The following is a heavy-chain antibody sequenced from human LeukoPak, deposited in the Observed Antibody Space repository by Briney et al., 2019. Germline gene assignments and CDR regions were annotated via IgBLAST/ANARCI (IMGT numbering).Heavy chain of an antibody. V-gene: IGHV1-2*02. CDR2: INPKRGAT. J-gene: IGHJ3*01. CDR3: ARAYGKWNDVYFYAFDL. CDR1: GYIFNDYY. Sequence: GASVKVSCKASGYIFNDYYTHWVRQAPGQGLEWMGWINPKRGATKYVQKFQGRVTMTSDTSMSTVYMEMSRLRSDDTAVYYCARAYGKWNDVYFYAFDLWGQGTMVTVSS. D-gene: IGHD1-20*01.